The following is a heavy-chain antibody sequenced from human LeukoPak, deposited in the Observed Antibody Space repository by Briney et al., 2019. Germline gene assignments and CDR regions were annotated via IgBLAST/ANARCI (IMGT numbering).Heavy chain of an antibody. Sequence: ASVKVSCKVSGYTLTELSMHWVRQAPGKGLEWMGGFDPENGERVYAQKFQSRLTMTEDTSTDTAYMELSSLRSEDTATYYCAAGAQLPIDYWGQGTLVTVSS. CDR1: GYTLTELS. CDR3: AAGAQLPIDY. V-gene: IGHV1-24*01. J-gene: IGHJ4*02. D-gene: IGHD1-1*01. CDR2: FDPENGER.